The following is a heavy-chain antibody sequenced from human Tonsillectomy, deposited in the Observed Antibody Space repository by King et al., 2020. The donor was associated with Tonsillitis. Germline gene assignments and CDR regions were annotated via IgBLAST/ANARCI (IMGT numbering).Heavy chain of an antibody. CDR3: ARGKYDVWSGYADYFDY. CDR1: GGSFSGYY. J-gene: IGHJ4*02. CDR2: INHGGST. V-gene: IGHV4-34*01. D-gene: IGHD3-3*01. Sequence: VQLQQWGAGLLKPSETLSLTCAVYGGSFSGYYWTWIRQPPGKGLEWIGEINHGGSTTYNPSLKSRVTISVETSKNQFPLKLSSVTAADTAVYYCARGKYDVWSGYADYFDYWGQGILVTVSS.